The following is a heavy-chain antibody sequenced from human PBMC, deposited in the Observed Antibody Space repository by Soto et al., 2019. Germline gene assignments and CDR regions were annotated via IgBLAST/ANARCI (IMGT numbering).Heavy chain of an antibody. J-gene: IGHJ3*02. CDR3: VTLGYCSSTSCAFGAFHI. CDR1: GYTFTSYG. Sequence: QVQLVQSGAEVKKPGASVKVSCKASGYTFTSYGIIWVRQAPGQGLEWIGWISAYNGNTNYAQKLQGRVTMTTDTSTSTAYMELRSLRSDDTAVYYCVTLGYCSSTSCAFGAFHIWGQGTMVTVSS. D-gene: IGHD2-2*01. CDR2: ISAYNGNT. V-gene: IGHV1-18*01.